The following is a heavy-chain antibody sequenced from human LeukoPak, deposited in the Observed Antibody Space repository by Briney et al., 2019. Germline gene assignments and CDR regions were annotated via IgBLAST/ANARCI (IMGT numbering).Heavy chain of an antibody. V-gene: IGHV4-39*07. CDR1: GGSISSSSYY. CDR2: IYYSGST. D-gene: IGHD4-23*01. CDR3: ARDADYGGNSRDY. J-gene: IGHJ4*02. Sequence: SETLSLTCTVSGGSISSSSYYWGWIRQPPGKGLEWIGSIYYSGSTYYNPSLKSRVTISVDTSKNQFSLKLSSVTAADTAVYYCARDADYGGNSRDYWGQGTLVTVSS.